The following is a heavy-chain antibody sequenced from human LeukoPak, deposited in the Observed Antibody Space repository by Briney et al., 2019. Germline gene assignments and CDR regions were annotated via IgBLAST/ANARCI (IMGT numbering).Heavy chain of an antibody. CDR1: GGSISTSNYY. V-gene: IGHV4-39*07. J-gene: IGHJ3*02. CDR2: IFYSGST. CDR3: ARDVTGAFDI. Sequence: SETLSLTCTVSGGSISTSNYYWGWIRQPPGKGLEWIGNIFYSGSTYYGPSLKSRLTISLDTSKNQFSLKLSSVTAADTAVYYCARDVTGAFDIWGQGTMVTVSS. D-gene: IGHD4-11*01.